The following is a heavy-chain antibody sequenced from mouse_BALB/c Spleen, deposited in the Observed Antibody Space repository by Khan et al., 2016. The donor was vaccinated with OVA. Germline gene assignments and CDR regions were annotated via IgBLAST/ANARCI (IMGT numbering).Heavy chain of an antibody. V-gene: IGHV3-2*02. J-gene: IGHJ2*01. CDR1: GYSITTDYA. CDR3: ARVYGGDFDY. CDR2: ISYSGNT. Sequence: VQLQQPGPGLVKPSQSLSLTCTVTGYSITTDYAWNWIRQFPGKKLEWMGFISYSGNTKYNPSLKSRISITRDTSKNQFFLQLKSVTTEDTARYYCARVYGGDFDYWGQGTTLTVSS. D-gene: IGHD1-1*01.